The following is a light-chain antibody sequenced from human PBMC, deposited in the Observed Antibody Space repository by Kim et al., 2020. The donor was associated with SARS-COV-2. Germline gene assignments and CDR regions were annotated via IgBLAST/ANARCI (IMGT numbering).Light chain of an antibody. Sequence: QSALTQSASVSGSPGQSITISCTGTSNDVGSYNFVSWYQQHPGKAPKLLIYEVSKRPSGVSDRFSGSKSGNTASLTISGLQAEDEADYYCCSYAGRSTLVFGGGTKLTVL. V-gene: IGLV2-23*02. CDR2: EVS. J-gene: IGLJ2*01. CDR1: SNDVGSYNF. CDR3: CSYAGRSTLV.